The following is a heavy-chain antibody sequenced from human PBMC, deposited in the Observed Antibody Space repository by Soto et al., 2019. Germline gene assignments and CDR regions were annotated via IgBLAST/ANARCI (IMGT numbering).Heavy chain of an antibody. CDR2: ISSGSDSI. Sequence: GGSLRLSCAASGFTFSTYAMNWVRQAPGKGLEWVASISSGSDSIFYADSVKGRFTVSRDNAKKSLFLQMNNLRAEDTAVYFCARDRSADRFVQYFQHWGQGTQVTVSS. V-gene: IGHV3-21*01. CDR3: ARDRSADRFVQYFQH. D-gene: IGHD6-19*01. CDR1: GFTFSTYA. J-gene: IGHJ1*01.